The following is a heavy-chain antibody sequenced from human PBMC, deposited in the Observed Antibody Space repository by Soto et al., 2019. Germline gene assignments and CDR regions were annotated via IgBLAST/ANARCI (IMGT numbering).Heavy chain of an antibody. J-gene: IGHJ6*02. CDR1: GGTFSSYA. Sequence: QVQLVQSGAEVKKPGSSVKVSCKASGGTFSSYAISWVRQAPGQGLEWIGGIIPIFGTANYAQKCQGRVTITADESTSTSYMELSSLRSEDTAVDYCARGGDIVLMVYAIKVDYYYYGMDVWGQGTTVTVSS. CDR3: ARGGDIVLMVYAIKVDYYYYGMDV. D-gene: IGHD2-8*01. CDR2: IIPIFGTA. V-gene: IGHV1-69*12.